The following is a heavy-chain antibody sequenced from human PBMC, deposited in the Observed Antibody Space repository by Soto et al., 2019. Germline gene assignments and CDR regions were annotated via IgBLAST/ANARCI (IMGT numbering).Heavy chain of an antibody. CDR1: GFTFSSYS. J-gene: IGHJ6*02. D-gene: IGHD2-2*02. CDR2: ISSSSSYI. CDR3: ARALRYCSSTSCFTGYGMDV. V-gene: IGHV3-21*01. Sequence: PGGSLRLSCAASGFTFSSYSMNWVRQAPGKGLEWVSSISSSSSYIYYADSVKGRFTISRDNAKNSLYLQMNSLRAEDTAVYYCARALRYCSSTSCFTGYGMDVWGQGTTVTVSS.